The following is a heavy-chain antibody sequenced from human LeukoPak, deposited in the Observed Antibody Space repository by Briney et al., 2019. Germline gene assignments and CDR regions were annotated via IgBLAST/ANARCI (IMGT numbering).Heavy chain of an antibody. CDR3: ARTYSSGWYYFDY. V-gene: IGHV1-8*01. D-gene: IGHD6-19*01. J-gene: IGHJ4*02. Sequence: GASVKVSCQASGYTFTSYDINWVRQATGQGLEWMGWMNPNSGNTGYAQKFQGRVTMTRNTSISTAYMELSSLRSEDTAVYYCARTYSSGWYYFDYWGQGTLVTVSS. CDR2: MNPNSGNT. CDR1: GYTFTSYD.